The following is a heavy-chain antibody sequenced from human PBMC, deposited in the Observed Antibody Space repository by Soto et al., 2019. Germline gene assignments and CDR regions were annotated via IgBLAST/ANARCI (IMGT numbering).Heavy chain of an antibody. CDR2: ISADNGNT. Sequence: QVQLVQSGGEVKKPGASVKVSCKASGYTFTIYGINWVRQAPGQGLEWMGWISADNGNTNYAQKLQGRVTMTTDTSTSTAYMELLSLRSDDTAVYYCARALGYSGYAGMDVWGQGPTVTVSS. J-gene: IGHJ6*02. V-gene: IGHV1-18*01. CDR3: ARALGYSGYAGMDV. CDR1: GYTFTIYG. D-gene: IGHD5-12*01.